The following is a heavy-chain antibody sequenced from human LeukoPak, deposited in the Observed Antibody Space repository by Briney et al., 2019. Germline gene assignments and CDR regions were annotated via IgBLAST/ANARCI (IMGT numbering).Heavy chain of an antibody. J-gene: IGHJ4*02. CDR1: GFTFSSYG. CDR3: ARSTSFDWLLPDFDY. D-gene: IGHD3-9*01. CDR2: ISYDGSNK. Sequence: GRSLRLSCAASGFTFSSYGMHWVRQAPGKGLEWVAVISYDGSNKYYADSVKGRFTISRDNSKNTLYLQMNSLRAEDTAVYYCARSTSFDWLLPDFDYWGQGTLVTVSS. V-gene: IGHV3-30*03.